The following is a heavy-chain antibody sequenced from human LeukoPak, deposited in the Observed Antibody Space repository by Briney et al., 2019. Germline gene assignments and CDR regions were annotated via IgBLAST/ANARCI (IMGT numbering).Heavy chain of an antibody. D-gene: IGHD3-22*01. J-gene: IGHJ5*02. CDR1: GYTFTSYG. Sequence: AASVKVSCKASGYTFTSYGISWVRQAPGQVLEWMGWISAYNGNTNYAQKLQGRVTMTTDTSTSTAYMELRSLRSDDTAVYYCARGGDYYDSRGYYNWFDPWGQGTLVTVSS. CDR3: ARGGDYYDSRGYYNWFDP. CDR2: ISAYNGNT. V-gene: IGHV1-18*01.